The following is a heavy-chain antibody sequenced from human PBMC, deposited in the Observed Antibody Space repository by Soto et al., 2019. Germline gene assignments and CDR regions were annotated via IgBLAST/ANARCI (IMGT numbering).Heavy chain of an antibody. CDR3: ARDLFYGSYYYYYGMDV. D-gene: IGHD3-10*01. CDR2: IWYDGSNK. CDR1: GFTFSSYG. V-gene: IGHV3-33*01. J-gene: IGHJ6*02. Sequence: SGGSLRLSCAASGFTFSSYGMHWVRQAPGKGLEWVAVIWYDGSNKYYADSVKGRFTISRDNSKNTLYLQMNSLRAEDTAVYYCARDLFYGSYYYYYGMDVWGQGTTVTVSS.